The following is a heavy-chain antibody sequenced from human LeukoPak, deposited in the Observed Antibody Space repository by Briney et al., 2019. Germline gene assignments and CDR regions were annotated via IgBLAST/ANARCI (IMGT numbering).Heavy chain of an antibody. J-gene: IGHJ4*02. CDR2: IYTSGST. Sequence: SETLSLTCAVSGYSISSGYYWSWIRQPAGKGLEWIGRIYTSGSTNYNPSLKSRVTMSVDTSKNQFSLKLSSVTAADTAVYYCAGGQQLVRVNYWGQGTLVTVSS. D-gene: IGHD6-13*01. CDR3: AGGQQLVRVNY. V-gene: IGHV4-4*07. CDR1: GYSISSGYY.